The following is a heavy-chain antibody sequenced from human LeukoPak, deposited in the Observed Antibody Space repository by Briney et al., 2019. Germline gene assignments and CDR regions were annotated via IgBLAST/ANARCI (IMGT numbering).Heavy chain of an antibody. J-gene: IGHJ4*02. V-gene: IGHV3-7*05. Sequence: GGSLRLSCAASGFTFSRYWMTWVRQAPEKGLEWVANIKQDGSEKYYVDSVKGRFTISRDNANNSLYLQMNSLRAEDTAVYYCARGGDYLDFWGQGTLVTVSS. CDR2: IKQDGSEK. CDR1: GFTFSRYW. CDR3: ARGGDYLDF.